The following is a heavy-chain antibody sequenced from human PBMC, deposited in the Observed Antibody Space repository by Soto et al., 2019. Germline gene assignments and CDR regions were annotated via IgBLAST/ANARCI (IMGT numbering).Heavy chain of an antibody. CDR2: ISYDGDNK. Sequence: QVQLVESGRGVVQPGRSLRLSCAASGFTFSRYAMHWVRQAPGKGLEWVAVISYDGDNKYYADSVRGRFSISRDNSKNTLFLQMNSLRAEDTAVYYCARVTGWYPDYWGQGTLVTVS. J-gene: IGHJ4*02. D-gene: IGHD6-19*01. CDR1: GFTFSRYA. CDR3: ARVTGWYPDY. V-gene: IGHV3-30-3*01.